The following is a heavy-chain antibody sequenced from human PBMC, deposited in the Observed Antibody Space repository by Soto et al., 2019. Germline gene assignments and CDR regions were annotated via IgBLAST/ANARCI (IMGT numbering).Heavy chain of an antibody. CDR2: IKFDGSSA. CDR1: GFTFSDYW. V-gene: IGHV3-74*01. D-gene: IGHD3-10*01. CDR3: ARGVRGHYGFDV. Sequence: EVQLVESGGGLVQPGESLRLSCAASGFTFSDYWIHWVRQAPGKGLVWVSRIKFDGSSANYADSVKGRFTISRDNAKDTVYLQMNSLGAEDTAGYYCARGVRGHYGFDVWGQGTMVTVSS. J-gene: IGHJ3*01.